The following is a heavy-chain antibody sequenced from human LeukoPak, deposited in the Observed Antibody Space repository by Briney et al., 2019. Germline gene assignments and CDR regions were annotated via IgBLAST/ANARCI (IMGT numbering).Heavy chain of an antibody. Sequence: SETLSLTCAVSGGSISSSNWWSWLRQPPGKGLEWIGEIYHSGSTNYNPSLKSRVTISVDKSKNQFSLKLSSVTAADTAVYYCARGGITGTTGAFDIWGQGTMVTVSS. D-gene: IGHD1-20*01. CDR1: GGSISSSNW. CDR2: IYHSGST. V-gene: IGHV4-4*02. J-gene: IGHJ3*02. CDR3: ARGGITGTTGAFDI.